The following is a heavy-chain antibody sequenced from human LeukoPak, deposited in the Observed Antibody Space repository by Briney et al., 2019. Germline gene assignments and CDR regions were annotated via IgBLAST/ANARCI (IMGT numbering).Heavy chain of an antibody. CDR1: GFTFSSYS. V-gene: IGHV3-48*04. Sequence: PGGSLRLSCAASGFTFSSYSMNWVRQAPGKGLEWVSYISSSSSSMSYADSVKGRFTISRDNAKNSLYLQMNSLRAEDPAVYYCARDLNGYSGSYFDYWGQGTLVTVSS. CDR2: ISSSSSSM. D-gene: IGHD3-22*01. J-gene: IGHJ4*02. CDR3: ARDLNGYSGSYFDY.